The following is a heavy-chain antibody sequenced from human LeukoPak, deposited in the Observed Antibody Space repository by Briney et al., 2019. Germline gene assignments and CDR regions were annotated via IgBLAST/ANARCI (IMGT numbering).Heavy chain of an antibody. V-gene: IGHV4-59*08. J-gene: IGHJ6*02. D-gene: IGHD6-13*01. CDR3: ARQQLNGRDV. CDR1: GGSISSYY. CDR2: IYYSGST. Sequence: PSETLSLTCTVSGGSISSYYWSWIRQPPGKGLEWIGYIYYSGSTYYNPSLKSRVTISVDTSKNQFSLKLSSVTAADTAVYYCARQQLNGRDVGGQGTTVTVSS.